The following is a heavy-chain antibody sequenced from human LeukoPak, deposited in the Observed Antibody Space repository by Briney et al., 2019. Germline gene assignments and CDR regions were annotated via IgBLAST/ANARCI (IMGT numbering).Heavy chain of an antibody. D-gene: IGHD3-9*01. CDR2: IYSGGST. CDR1: GFTVSSNY. Sequence: GGSLRLSCAASGFTVSSNYMSWVRQAPGKGLEWVSVIYSGGSTYYADSVKGRFTISRDNSKNTLYLQMNGLRAEDTAIYYCARMVGVIRYFEAWGQGTLVTVSS. J-gene: IGHJ5*02. CDR3: ARMVGVIRYFEA. V-gene: IGHV3-53*01.